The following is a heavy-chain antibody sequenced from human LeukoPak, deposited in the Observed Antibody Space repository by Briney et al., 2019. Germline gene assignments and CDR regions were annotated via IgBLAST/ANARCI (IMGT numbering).Heavy chain of an antibody. Sequence: PGGSLRLSCAASGFTFSSYAMSWVRQPAGKGLEWISAISGSGGSTYYADSVKGRFTISRDNAKNSLFHRMNSLRAEDTAVYYCARDRPITIFGQDYYYYYYMDVWGKGTTVTVSS. V-gene: IGHV3-23*01. CDR3: ARDRPITIFGQDYYYYYYMDV. D-gene: IGHD3-3*01. CDR2: ISGSGGST. J-gene: IGHJ6*03. CDR1: GFTFSSYA.